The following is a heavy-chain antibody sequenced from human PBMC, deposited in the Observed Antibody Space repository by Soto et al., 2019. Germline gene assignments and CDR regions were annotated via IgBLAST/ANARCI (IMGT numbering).Heavy chain of an antibody. CDR3: ARGEDIVVVPAAPPDY. J-gene: IGHJ4*02. V-gene: IGHV4-38-2*01. D-gene: IGHD2-2*01. CDR1: GYSISSGYY. Sequence: PSETLSLTCAVSGYSISSGYYWGWIRQPPGKGLEWIGSIYHSGSTYYNPSIKSRVTISVDTSKNQFSLKLSSVTAAGTAVYYCARGEDIVVVPAAPPDYWGQGTLVTVS. CDR2: IYHSGST.